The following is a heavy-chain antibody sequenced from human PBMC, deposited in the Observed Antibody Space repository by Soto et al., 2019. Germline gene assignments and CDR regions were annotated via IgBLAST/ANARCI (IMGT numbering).Heavy chain of an antibody. V-gene: IGHV1-69*02. Sequence: QVQLVQSGAEVKKPGSSVKVSCKASGGTFSSYTISWVRQAPGQGLEWVGRIIPILGIANYAQKFQGRVKITADKSTSTAYMELSRLRSEDTAVYYCARRSGNYYYYGMDVWGQGTTVTVSS. CDR1: GGTFSSYT. D-gene: IGHD1-26*01. J-gene: IGHJ6*02. CDR3: ARRSGNYYYYGMDV. CDR2: IIPILGIA.